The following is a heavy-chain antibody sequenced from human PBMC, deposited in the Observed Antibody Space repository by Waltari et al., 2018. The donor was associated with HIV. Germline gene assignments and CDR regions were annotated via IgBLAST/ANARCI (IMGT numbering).Heavy chain of an antibody. Sequence: QVQLQASGPGLVTPSETLSLTCSVSGYSIESGYYWGWIRQPPGKALEWIGSSLHSGNTYYNPSLKSRLTISLDTSKNQVSLKLSSVTAADTAVYYCASGSRRGHSHGIDYWGQGTLVTVSS. J-gene: IGHJ4*02. D-gene: IGHD5-18*01. CDR1: GYSIESGYY. V-gene: IGHV4-38-2*01. CDR2: SLHSGNT. CDR3: ASGSRRGHSHGIDY.